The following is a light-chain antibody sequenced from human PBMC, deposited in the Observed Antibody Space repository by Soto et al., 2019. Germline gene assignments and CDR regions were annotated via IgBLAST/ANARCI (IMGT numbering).Light chain of an antibody. CDR1: SSDVGAYNY. Sequence: PELTKSVSVNSSHVQSLTISCTGTSSDVGAYNYVSWYQQYPGKAPKLIIYDVSNWPSGISYRFSGSKSGNTASLTISGLRAEDEADYYCSSYTSSGNYASGPGTEFTVL. V-gene: IGLV2-14*01. J-gene: IGLJ1*01. CDR3: SSYTSSGNYA. CDR2: DVS.